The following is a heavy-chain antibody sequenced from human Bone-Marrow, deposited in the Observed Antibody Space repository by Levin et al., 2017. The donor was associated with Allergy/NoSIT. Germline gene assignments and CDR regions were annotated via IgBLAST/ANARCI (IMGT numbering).Heavy chain of an antibody. CDR2: IYYDGSA. J-gene: IGHJ6*02. Sequence: SQTLSLTCTVSGGSISDDSYYWAWVRQPPGKGLEWVGSIYYDGSAYYNPSLKTRLTISVDTSKNQFSLRVNSVTAADTAVYYCAGEPNSPYYYHYGLDVWGPGTKVTVSS. CDR3: AGEPNSPYYYHYGLDV. CDR1: GGSISDDSYY. D-gene: IGHD2/OR15-2a*01. V-gene: IGHV4-39*07.